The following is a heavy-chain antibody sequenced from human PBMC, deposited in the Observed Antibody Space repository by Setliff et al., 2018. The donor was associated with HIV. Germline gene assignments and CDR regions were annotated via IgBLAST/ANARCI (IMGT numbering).Heavy chain of an antibody. CDR3: AQETQYFYNTVGYYPLGY. CDR1: GFTFSSYG. CDR2: ISDGVSCT. Sequence: GGSLRLSCAATGFTFSSYGMTWVRQAPGKGLEWVSTISDGVSCTYYADSVKGRFTISSDNSKNTRWLQMNSLRAEDTAVYFCAQETQYFYNTVGYYPLGYWGQGTLVTVSS. V-gene: IGHV3-23*01. J-gene: IGHJ4*02. D-gene: IGHD3-22*01.